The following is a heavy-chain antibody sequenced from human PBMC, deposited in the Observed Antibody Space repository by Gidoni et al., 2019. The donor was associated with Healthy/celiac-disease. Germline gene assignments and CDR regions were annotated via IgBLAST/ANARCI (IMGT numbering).Heavy chain of an antibody. D-gene: IGHD1-20*01. J-gene: IGHJ4*02. CDR2: IIPILGIA. CDR3: ARDRRITGTTLGFNPLNYYFDY. CDR1: GGPFSSYA. Sequence: QVQLVQSGAEVKKPGSSVKVSCKASGGPFSSYAIRWVRQAPGQGLEWMGRIIPILGIANYAQKFQGRVTITADKSTSTAYMELSSLRSEDTAVYYCARDRRITGTTLGFNPLNYYFDYWGQGTLVTVSS. V-gene: IGHV1-69*04.